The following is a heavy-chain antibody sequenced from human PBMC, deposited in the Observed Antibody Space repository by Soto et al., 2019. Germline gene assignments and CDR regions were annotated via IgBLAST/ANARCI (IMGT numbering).Heavy chain of an antibody. J-gene: IGHJ6*02. CDR3: AREGYCSSTSCYAGSYYYYYGMDV. CDR1: GGTFSSYT. CDR2: IIPILGIA. V-gene: IGHV1-69*02. Sequence: SVKVSCKASGGTFSSYTISWVRQAPGQGLEWMGRIIPILGIANYAQKFQGRVTITADKSTSTAYMELSSLRSEDTAVYYCAREGYCSSTSCYAGSYYYYYGMDVWG. D-gene: IGHD2-2*01.